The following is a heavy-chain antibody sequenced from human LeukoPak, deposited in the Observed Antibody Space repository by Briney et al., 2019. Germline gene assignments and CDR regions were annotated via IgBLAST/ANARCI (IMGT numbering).Heavy chain of an antibody. Sequence: GGSLRLSCAASGFIFSSYWMSWVRQAPGKGLEWVANIKEDGSEKYYMDSVKGRFTISRDNAKYSLYLQMTSLRAEDTAVYYCARSYYDSSGYPHSDLDYWGQGTLVTVSS. J-gene: IGHJ4*02. D-gene: IGHD3-22*01. CDR3: ARSYYDSSGYPHSDLDY. CDR1: GFIFSSYW. V-gene: IGHV3-7*04. CDR2: IKEDGSEK.